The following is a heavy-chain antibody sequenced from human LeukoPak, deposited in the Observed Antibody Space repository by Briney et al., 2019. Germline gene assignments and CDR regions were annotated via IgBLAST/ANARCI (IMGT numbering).Heavy chain of an antibody. CDR2: ISAGGGST. J-gene: IGHJ4*02. Sequence: GGSLRLSCAASGFISSNYAMSWVRQAPGKGLEWVSGISAGGGSTYYADSAKGRFTISRDNSKNTLFLQMSSLRAEDTALYYCAKDQRPHCSSTSCYRDFDYWGQGTLVTVSS. D-gene: IGHD2-2*01. CDR1: GFISSNYA. CDR3: AKDQRPHCSSTSCYRDFDY. V-gene: IGHV3-23*01.